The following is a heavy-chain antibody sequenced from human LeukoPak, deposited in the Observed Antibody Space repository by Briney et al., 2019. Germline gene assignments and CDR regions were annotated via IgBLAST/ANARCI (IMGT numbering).Heavy chain of an antibody. CDR3: ARGGRGDSGSHSGFDY. CDR1: GGSISGSSYY. V-gene: IGHV4-39*02. D-gene: IGHD1-26*01. CDR2: IYYSGST. J-gene: IGHJ4*02. Sequence: PSETLSLTCTASGGSISGSSYYWGWIRQPPGKGLEWIGSIYYSGSTYYNPSLKSRVTISVDTSKNQFSLQLNSVTPEDTAVYYCARGGRGDSGSHSGFDYWGQGTLVTVSS.